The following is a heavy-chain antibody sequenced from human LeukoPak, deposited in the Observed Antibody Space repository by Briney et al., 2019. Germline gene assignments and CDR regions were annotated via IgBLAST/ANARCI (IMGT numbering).Heavy chain of an antibody. D-gene: IGHD3-10*01. V-gene: IGHV4-38-2*02. CDR3: ARSYGSGSYSFDAFDI. CDR2: IYHSGST. Sequence: SETLSLTCTVSGYSISSGYYWGWIRQPPGKGLEWIGSIYHSGSTYYNPSLTSRVTISVDTSKNQFSLKLSSVTAADTAVYYCARSYGSGSYSFDAFDIWGQGTMVTVSS. CDR1: GYSISSGYY. J-gene: IGHJ3*02.